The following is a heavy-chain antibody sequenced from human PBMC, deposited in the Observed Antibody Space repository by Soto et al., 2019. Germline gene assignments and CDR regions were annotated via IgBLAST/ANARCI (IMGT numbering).Heavy chain of an antibody. CDR3: ARFYCSSTSCYKQYYYYGMDV. J-gene: IGHJ6*02. Sequence: QVQLVESGGGVVQPGRSLRLSCAASGFTFSSYGMHWVRQAPGKGLEWVAVIWYDGSNKYYADSVKGRFTISRDNSKNTLYLQMNSLRAEDTAVYYCARFYCSSTSCYKQYYYYGMDVWGQGTTVTVSS. V-gene: IGHV3-33*01. D-gene: IGHD2-2*02. CDR2: IWYDGSNK. CDR1: GFTFSSYG.